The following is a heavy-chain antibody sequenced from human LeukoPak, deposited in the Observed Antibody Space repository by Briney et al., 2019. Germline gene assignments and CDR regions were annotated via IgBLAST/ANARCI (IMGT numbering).Heavy chain of an antibody. V-gene: IGHV1-2*02. CDR2: INPYSGGT. J-gene: IGHJ4*02. Sequence: ASLTLSCTASGYTFTDSYTHWVRQAPGQWLDLMGWINPYSGGTNYAQEFQGRVTMTRDTSISTAYMELSRLTSDDTAVYYCARKSASGYYSNFDYWGQGTLVTVSS. CDR3: ARKSASGYYSNFDY. CDR1: GYTFTDSY. D-gene: IGHD3-22*01.